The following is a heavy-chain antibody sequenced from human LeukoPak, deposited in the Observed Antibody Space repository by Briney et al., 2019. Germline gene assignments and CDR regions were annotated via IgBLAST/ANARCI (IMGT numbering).Heavy chain of an antibody. V-gene: IGHV3-23*01. CDR2: ITGSGVST. CDR1: GFTFSSYA. Sequence: PGGSLRLSCAASGFTFSSYAMSWVRQAPGKGLEWVSAITGSGVSTYYADSVKGRFTISRDNSKNTLYLQMNSLRAEDTAVYFCAKAVALGFDYWGQGTLVTVSS. D-gene: IGHD2-21*01. J-gene: IGHJ4*02. CDR3: AKAVALGFDY.